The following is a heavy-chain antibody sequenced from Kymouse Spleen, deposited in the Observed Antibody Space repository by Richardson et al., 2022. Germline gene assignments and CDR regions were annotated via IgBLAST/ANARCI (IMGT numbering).Heavy chain of an antibody. CDR2: ISWNSGSI. CDR1: GFTFDDYA. Sequence: EVQLVESGGGLVQPGRSLRLSCAASGFTFDDYAMHWVRQAPGKGLEWVSGISWNSGSIGYADSVKGRFTISRDNAKNSLYLQMNSLRAEDTALYYCAKDIRYSSSSYFDYWGQGTLVTVSS. V-gene: IGHV3-9*01. J-gene: IGHJ4*02. D-gene: IGHD6-6*01. CDR3: AKDIRYSSSSYFDY.